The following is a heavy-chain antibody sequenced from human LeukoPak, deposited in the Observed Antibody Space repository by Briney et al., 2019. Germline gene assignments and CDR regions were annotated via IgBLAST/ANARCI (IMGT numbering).Heavy chain of an antibody. V-gene: IGHV3-74*01. Sequence: GSLRLSCAASGFAFSNYWMHWVRQVPGKGLEWVSRIKSDGSGTIYAESVTGRFTISRDNAKNTVYLQMNSLRAEDTAVYYCARLYCGGDCSLWGQGTLVTVSS. CDR1: GFAFSNYW. CDR2: IKSDGSGT. J-gene: IGHJ4*02. CDR3: ARLYCGGDCSL. D-gene: IGHD2-21*01.